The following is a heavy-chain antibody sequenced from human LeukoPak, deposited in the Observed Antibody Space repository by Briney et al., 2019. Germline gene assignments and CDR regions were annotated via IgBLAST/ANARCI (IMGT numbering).Heavy chain of an antibody. CDR2: INTGNGNT. Sequence: ASVKLSCKASGYTFTTYAIHWVRQAPGQRLEWMGWINTGNGNTKYSQELQGRVTITRDTSTNTVHMELTSLRSEDLATYYCARGLQENLAWLKAFSAFDIWGQGTMVTVSS. CDR1: GYTFTTYA. J-gene: IGHJ3*02. D-gene: IGHD5-24*01. CDR3: ARGLQENLAWLKAFSAFDI. V-gene: IGHV1-3*03.